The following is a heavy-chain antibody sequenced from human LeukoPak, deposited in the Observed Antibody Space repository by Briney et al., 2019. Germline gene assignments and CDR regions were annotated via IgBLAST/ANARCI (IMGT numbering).Heavy chain of an antibody. CDR3: ARNDIVDKLGAFDI. CDR1: GGSISSGGYY. J-gene: IGHJ3*02. CDR2: IYHSGST. D-gene: IGHD2-15*01. V-gene: IGHV4-30-2*01. Sequence: SETLSLTCTVSGGSISSGGYYWSWIRQPPGKGLEWIGYIYHSGSTYYNPSLKSRVTISVDRSKNQFSLKLSSVTAADTAVYYCARNDIVDKLGAFDIWGQGTMVTVSS.